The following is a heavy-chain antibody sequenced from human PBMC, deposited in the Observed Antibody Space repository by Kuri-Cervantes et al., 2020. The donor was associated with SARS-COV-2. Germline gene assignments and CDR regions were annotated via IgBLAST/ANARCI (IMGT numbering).Heavy chain of an antibody. V-gene: IGHV3-53*01. J-gene: IGHJ4*02. CDR2: IYTGDKT. CDR1: GFTVSGNY. D-gene: IGHD2-2*01. Sequence: GESLKISCAASGFTVSGNYMSWVRQAPEKGLEWLSVIYTGDKTYYVDSVKGRFTISRDNSKNTLYLQMNSLRAEDTAVYYCARLLARILSYHHSLVVYYFDYWGQGPLVTVSS. CDR3: ARLLARILSYHHSLVVYYFDY.